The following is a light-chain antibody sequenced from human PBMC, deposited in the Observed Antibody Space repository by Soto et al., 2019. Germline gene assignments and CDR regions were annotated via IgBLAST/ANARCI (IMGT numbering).Light chain of an antibody. J-gene: IGKJ1*01. CDR2: DAS. V-gene: IGKV1-5*01. CDR1: QSISSG. Sequence: DIQMTQSPSTLSASAGNRVTNTSRDSQSISSGLAWYQQNPGKAPKLLIYDASSLEGGVPSWFSGSGSGTEFTLTISSLQPDYVATYYCQQYNSYSWTFGQGTKVDI. CDR3: QQYNSYSWT.